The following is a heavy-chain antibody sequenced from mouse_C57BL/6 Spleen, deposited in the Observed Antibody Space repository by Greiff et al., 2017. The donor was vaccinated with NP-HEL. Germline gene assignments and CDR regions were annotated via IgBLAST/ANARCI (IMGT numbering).Heavy chain of an antibody. CDR3: ARGAYVPYAMDY. CDR2: INPNNGGT. Sequence: EVQLQQSGPELVKPGASVKISCKASGYTFTDYYMNWVKQSHGKSLEWIGDINPNNGGTSYNQKFKGKATLTVDKSSSTAYMERRSLTSEDSAVYYCARGAYVPYAMDYWGQRTSVTVSS. V-gene: IGHV1-26*01. CDR1: GYTFTDYY. D-gene: IGHD1-1*01. J-gene: IGHJ4*01.